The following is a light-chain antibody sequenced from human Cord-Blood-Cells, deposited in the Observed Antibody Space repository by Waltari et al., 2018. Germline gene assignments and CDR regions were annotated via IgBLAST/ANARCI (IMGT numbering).Light chain of an antibody. Sequence: QSALTQPASVSGSPGQSITISCTGTSSDVGGYNYVSWYQQHPGKATKLMSYDVSNRPAGVSNRFSGSKSGNTASLTISGLQAEDEADYYCSSYTSSSTYVFGTGTKVTVL. CDR1: SSDVGGYNY. CDR2: DVS. J-gene: IGLJ1*01. V-gene: IGLV2-14*03. CDR3: SSYTSSSTYV.